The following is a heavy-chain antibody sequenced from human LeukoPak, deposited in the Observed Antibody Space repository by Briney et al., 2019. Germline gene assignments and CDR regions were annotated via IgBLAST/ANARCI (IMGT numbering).Heavy chain of an antibody. V-gene: IGHV3-15*01. CDR3: ATGLPVVTATIGY. CDR1: GFTFSNAW. J-gene: IGHJ4*02. D-gene: IGHD2-21*02. Sequence: GGSLRLSCAASGFTFSNAWMTWVRQAPGKGLEWVGRIKRKTDGGTTDYAAPVKGRFTISRDDSENTLYLQMNSLKTEDTAVYYCATGLPVVTATIGYWGQGTLVTVSS. CDR2: IKRKTDGGTT.